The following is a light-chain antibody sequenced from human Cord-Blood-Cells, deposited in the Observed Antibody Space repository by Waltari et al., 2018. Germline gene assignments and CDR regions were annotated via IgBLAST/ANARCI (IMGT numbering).Light chain of an antibody. CDR3: CSYAGSSTFVV. V-gene: IGLV2-23*03. Sequence: QSALTQPASVSGSPGQSITISCTGTSSDVGSYNLVSWYQQHPGKAPKLMIYEGSKRPLGVSNRVSGSMSGNTASLTISGLQAEDEADYYCCSYAGSSTFVVFGGGTKLTVL. CDR1: SSDVGSYNL. J-gene: IGLJ3*02. CDR2: EGS.